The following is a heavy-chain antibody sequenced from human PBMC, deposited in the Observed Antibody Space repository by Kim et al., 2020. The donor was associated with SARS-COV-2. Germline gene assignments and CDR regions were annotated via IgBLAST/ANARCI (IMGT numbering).Heavy chain of an antibody. D-gene: IGHD1-26*01. CDR1: GFTFSSYD. V-gene: IGHV3-13*04. J-gene: IGHJ6*02. CDR2: IGTAGDT. Sequence: GGSLRLSCAASGFTFSSYDMHWVRQATGKGLEWVSAIGTAGDTYYPGSVKGRFTISRENAKNSLYLQMNSLRAGDTAVYYCARGGLPGGSTPYIGGGGMDVWGQGTTVTVSS. CDR3: ARGGLPGGSTPYIGGGGMDV.